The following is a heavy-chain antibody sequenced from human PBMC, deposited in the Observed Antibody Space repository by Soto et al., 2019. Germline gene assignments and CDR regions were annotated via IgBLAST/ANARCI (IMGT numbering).Heavy chain of an antibody. Sequence: QVQLQESGPGLVKPSQTLSLTCTVSGASISSGGSYWSWIRQRPGKGLEWMGYIFYSGSFYYTPSLNGRVMISPDTSKNQFSLRLTSVTAADTAVYYCARSPETPPIFGVVRPYFFDYWGQGTLVTVSS. CDR2: IFYSGSF. CDR3: ARSPETPPIFGVVRPYFFDY. D-gene: IGHD3-3*01. CDR1: GASISSGGSY. V-gene: IGHV4-31*03. J-gene: IGHJ4*02.